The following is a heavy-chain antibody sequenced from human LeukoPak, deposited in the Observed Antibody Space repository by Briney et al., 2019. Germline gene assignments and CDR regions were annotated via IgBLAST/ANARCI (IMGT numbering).Heavy chain of an antibody. CDR2: IYTSGST. J-gene: IGHJ4*02. V-gene: IGHV4-4*07. D-gene: IGHD6-19*01. CDR1: GGSISSYY. Sequence: SETLSLTCTVSGGSISSYYWSWIRQPAGKGLEWIGRIYTSGSTNYNPSLKSRVTMSVDTSKNQFSLKLSSVTAADTAVYYCASLPGSSVAAPFDYWGQGTLVTVSS. CDR3: ASLPGSSVAAPFDY.